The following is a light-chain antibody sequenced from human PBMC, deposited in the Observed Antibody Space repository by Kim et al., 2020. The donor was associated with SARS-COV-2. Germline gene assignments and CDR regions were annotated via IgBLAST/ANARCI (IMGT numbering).Light chain of an antibody. Sequence: QSVLTQPPSASGTPGQRVTISCSGSASNIRSSPVSWYRQVPGTAPKLLIYGDDQRPSGVPDRFSGSKSGTSASLAISGLQSEDEADYFCAAWDDSLYGRVFGGGTQLTVL. CDR2: GDD. V-gene: IGLV1-44*01. CDR1: ASNIRSSP. CDR3: AAWDDSLYGRV. J-gene: IGLJ3*02.